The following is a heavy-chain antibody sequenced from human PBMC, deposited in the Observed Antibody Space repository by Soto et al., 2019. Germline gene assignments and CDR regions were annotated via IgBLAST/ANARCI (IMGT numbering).Heavy chain of an antibody. CDR3: ASRSYVSNLYYYYGMDV. CDR1: GGTFSSYA. Sequence: SVKVSCKASGGTFSSYAISWVRQAPGQGLEWMGVIIPIFGTANYAQKFQGRVTITADKSTSTAYMELSSLRSEDTAVYYCASRSYVSNLYYYYGMDVWGQGTTVTVSS. V-gene: IGHV1-69*06. J-gene: IGHJ6*02. D-gene: IGHD3-16*01. CDR2: IIPIFGTA.